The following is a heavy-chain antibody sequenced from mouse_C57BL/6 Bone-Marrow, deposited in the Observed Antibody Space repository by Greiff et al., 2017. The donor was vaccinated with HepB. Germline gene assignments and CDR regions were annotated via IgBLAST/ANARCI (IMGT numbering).Heavy chain of an antibody. CDR2: IWSGGST. J-gene: IGHJ4*01. CDR1: GFSLTSYG. Sequence: VKLVESGPGLVQPSQSLSITCTVSGFSLTSYGVHWVRQSPGKGLEWLGVIWSGGSTDYNAAFISRLSISKDNSKSQVFFKMNSLQADDTAIDYCARETVVAPRKHAMDYWGQGTSVTVSS. CDR3: ARETVVAPRKHAMDY. V-gene: IGHV2-2*01. D-gene: IGHD1-1*01.